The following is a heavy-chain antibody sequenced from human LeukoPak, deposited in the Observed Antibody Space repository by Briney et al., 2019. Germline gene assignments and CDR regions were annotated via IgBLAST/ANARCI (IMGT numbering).Heavy chain of an antibody. CDR2: IIPILGIA. J-gene: IGHJ4*02. CDR1: GGTFSSYA. V-gene: IGHV1-69*04. D-gene: IGHD3-22*01. CDR3: ARVGGDYYYDSSGYYPLGY. Sequence: SVKVSCKASGGTFSSYAISWVRQAPGQGLEWMGRIIPILGIANYAQKFQGRVTITADKSTSTAYMELSSLGSEDTAVYYCARVGGDYYYDSSGYYPLGYWGQGTLVTVSS.